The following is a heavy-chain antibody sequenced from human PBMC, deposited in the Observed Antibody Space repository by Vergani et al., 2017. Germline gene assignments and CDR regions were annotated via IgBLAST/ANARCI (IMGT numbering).Heavy chain of an antibody. CDR3: ARETDTGSSVSYNYYAMDV. D-gene: IGHD3-9*01. V-gene: IGHV3-11*04. J-gene: IGHJ6*02. CDR1: GFTFSDHY. CDR2: MSSGDSI. Sequence: QVQLVESGGGLVKPGGSLRLSCAASGFTFSDHYMSWVRQAPGKGLEWISYMSSGDSIYYADSVKGRFTVCRDNTKNTLYLQMNSLRAEDTAVYYCARETDTGSSVSYNYYAMDVGGQGTTVSVSS.